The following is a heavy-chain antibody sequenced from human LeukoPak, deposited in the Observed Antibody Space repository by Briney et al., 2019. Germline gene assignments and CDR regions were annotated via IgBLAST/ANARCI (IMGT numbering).Heavy chain of an antibody. CDR1: GYTFTDYY. CDR2: INPNSGST. Sequence: GASVKASCKASGYTFTDYYMHWVRQAPGQGLEWMGRINPNSGSTNYAQKFQGRVTMTRDTSISTAYMELSRLRSDDTAVYYCARNLYCSSTSCEDQAIDYWGQGTQVTVSS. D-gene: IGHD2-2*01. V-gene: IGHV1-2*06. CDR3: ARNLYCSSTSCEDQAIDY. J-gene: IGHJ4*02.